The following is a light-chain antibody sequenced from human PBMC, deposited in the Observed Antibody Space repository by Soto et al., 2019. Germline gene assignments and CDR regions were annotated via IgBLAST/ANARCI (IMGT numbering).Light chain of an antibody. J-gene: IGKJ4*02. CDR3: QHYNTYSP. CDR2: KAS. V-gene: IGKV1-5*03. CDR1: QSISSL. Sequence: DIQMTQSPSTLSASVGDRVIITCRASQSISSLLAWYQQKPGKAPKLLIYKASSLESGLPSRFSGSGSGTEFTLTISSLPHDDFATYYCQHYNTYSPFGGGTKVEIK.